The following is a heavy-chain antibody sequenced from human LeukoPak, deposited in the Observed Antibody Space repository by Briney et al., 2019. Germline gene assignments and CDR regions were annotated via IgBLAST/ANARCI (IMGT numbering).Heavy chain of an antibody. CDR1: VGSISSYY. J-gene: IGHJ4*02. CDR3: ARHAWSGLTRILVRGVIKEIDY. D-gene: IGHD3-10*01. Sequence: SETLSLTCTVSVGSISSYYWSWIRQPPGKGLEWIGYIYYSGSTNYNPSLKSRVTISVDTSKNQFSLKLSSVTAADTAVYYCARHAWSGLTRILVRGVIKEIDYWGQGTLVTVFS. CDR2: IYYSGST. V-gene: IGHV4-59*08.